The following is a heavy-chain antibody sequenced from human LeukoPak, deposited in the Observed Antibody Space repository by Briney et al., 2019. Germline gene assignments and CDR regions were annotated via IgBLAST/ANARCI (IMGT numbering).Heavy chain of an antibody. V-gene: IGHV3-11*01. D-gene: IGHD3-16*02. CDR3: VRIYYDYVWGSYRYTESWFDP. J-gene: IGHJ5*02. Sequence: KPGGSLRLSCAASGFTFSDYYMSWIRQAPGKGLEWVSYISSSGSTIYYADSVKGRFTISRDNAKNSLYLQMNSLRAEDTAVYYCVRIYYDYVWGSYRYTESWFDPWGQGTLVTVSS. CDR1: GFTFSDYY. CDR2: ISSSGSTI.